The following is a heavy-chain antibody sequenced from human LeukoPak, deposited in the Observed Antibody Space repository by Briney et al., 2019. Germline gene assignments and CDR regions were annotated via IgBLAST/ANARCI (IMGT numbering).Heavy chain of an antibody. D-gene: IGHD5-12*01. CDR2: IYHSGST. CDR3: ARDPGTVAPRHYFDY. V-gene: IGHV4-38-2*02. CDR1: GHSISSGYY. Sequence: PSETLSLTCTVSGHSISSGYYWGWIRQPPGKGLEWIGSIYHSGSTYYNPSLKSRVTISVDTSKNQFSLKLSSVTAADTAVYYCARDPGTVAPRHYFDYWGQGTLVTVSS. J-gene: IGHJ4*02.